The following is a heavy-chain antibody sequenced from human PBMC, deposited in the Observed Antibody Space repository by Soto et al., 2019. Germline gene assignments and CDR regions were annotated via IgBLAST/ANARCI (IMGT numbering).Heavy chain of an antibody. CDR1: GFPFSTYA. CDR3: AKWAYGGNSAIRRHWFFDL. Sequence: EAQLLESGGDLVQSGGSLRLSCAASGFPFSTYAMSWVRQAPGKGLEWVSVVGGGGDTTYYADSVKGRFTISRDESKNTLYLQMNSLRADDTALYYCAKWAYGGNSAIRRHWFFDLWGRCTLVTVSS. CDR2: VGGGGDTT. J-gene: IGHJ2*01. D-gene: IGHD2-21*02. V-gene: IGHV3-23*01.